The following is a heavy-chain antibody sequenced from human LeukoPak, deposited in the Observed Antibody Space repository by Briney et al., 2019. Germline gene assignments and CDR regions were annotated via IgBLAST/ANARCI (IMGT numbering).Heavy chain of an antibody. V-gene: IGHV1-24*01. J-gene: IGHJ4*02. Sequence: GASVKVSCKVSGYTLTELSMHWVRQAPGKGLGWMGGFDPEDGETIYAQKFQGRVTMTEDTSTDTAYMELSSLRSEDTAVYYCATVRSYPITFDYWGQGTLVTVSS. CDR2: FDPEDGET. D-gene: IGHD1-26*01. CDR3: ATVRSYPITFDY. CDR1: GYTLTELS.